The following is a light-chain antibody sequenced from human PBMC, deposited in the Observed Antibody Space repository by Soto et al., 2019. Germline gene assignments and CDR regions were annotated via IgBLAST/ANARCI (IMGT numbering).Light chain of an antibody. CDR2: GAS. CDR1: QSVSSN. J-gene: IGKJ2*01. Sequence: EIVMTQSPATLSVFPGERATLSCRASQSVSSNLAWYQQKPGQAPNLLIYGASARATGIPARFSGSGSGTEFSLTISSLQSEDFAVYYCQHYNNWPFTFGQGTKLEIK. V-gene: IGKV3-15*01. CDR3: QHYNNWPFT.